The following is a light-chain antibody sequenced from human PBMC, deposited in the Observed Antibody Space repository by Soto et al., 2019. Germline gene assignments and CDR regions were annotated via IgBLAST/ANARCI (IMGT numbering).Light chain of an antibody. Sequence: EIVLTQSPGTLSLSPGARATLSCRASQSVSSALAWYQQKPGLPPRLLIYGVSSRATGIPDMFSGSGAGTDFTLTISRLEHEDVAVYYCQHEGTFGQGTKVDIK. CDR3: QHEGT. V-gene: IGKV3-20*01. CDR1: QSVSSA. J-gene: IGKJ1*01. CDR2: GVS.